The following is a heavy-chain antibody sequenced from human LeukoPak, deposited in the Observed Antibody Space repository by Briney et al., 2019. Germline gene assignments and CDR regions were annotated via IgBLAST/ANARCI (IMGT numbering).Heavy chain of an antibody. CDR3: ARDARYSSSLDYYYGMDV. V-gene: IGHV3-21*01. J-gene: IGHJ6*02. D-gene: IGHD6-13*01. CDR1: RFTFSSYS. CDR2: ISSSSYI. Sequence: GGSLRLSCAASRFTFSSYSMNWVRQAPGKGLEWVSSISSSSYIYYADSVKGRFTISRDNAKNSLYLQMNSLRAEDTAVYYCARDARYSSSLDYYYGMDVWGQGTTVTVSS.